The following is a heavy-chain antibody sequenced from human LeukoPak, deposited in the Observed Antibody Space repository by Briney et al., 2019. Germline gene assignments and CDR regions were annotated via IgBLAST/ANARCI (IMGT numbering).Heavy chain of an antibody. CDR3: ARGFGGVIVIPYYFDY. D-gene: IGHD3-16*02. CDR2: IYHSGST. J-gene: IGHJ4*02. V-gene: IGHV4-30-2*01. CDR1: VGSISSGGYS. Sequence: SQTLSLTCAVSVGSISSGGYSWSWIRQPPWKGLEWIGYIYHSGSTYYNPSLKSRVTISVDRSKNQFSLKLSSVTAADTAVYYCARGFGGVIVIPYYFDYWGQGTLVTVSS.